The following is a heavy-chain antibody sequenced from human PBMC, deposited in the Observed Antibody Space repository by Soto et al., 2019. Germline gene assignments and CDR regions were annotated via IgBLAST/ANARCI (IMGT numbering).Heavy chain of an antibody. CDR1: GFSLSTSGVG. D-gene: IGHD3-9*01. Sequence: QITLKESGPTLVKPTQTLTLTCTFSGFSLSTSGVGVGWIRQPPGKALEWLALIYWDDDKRYSPSLKSRLTITKDTSKNQVVLTMTNMDPVDTATYYCARYDITYYYYGMDVWGQGTTVTVSS. CDR2: IYWDDDK. V-gene: IGHV2-5*02. J-gene: IGHJ6*02. CDR3: ARYDITYYYYGMDV.